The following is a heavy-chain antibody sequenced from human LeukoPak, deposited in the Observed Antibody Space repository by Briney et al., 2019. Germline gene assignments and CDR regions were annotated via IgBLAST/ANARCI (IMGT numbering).Heavy chain of an antibody. CDR1: GFTFSNHG. D-gene: IGHD7-27*01. CDR2: ISPRGGGT. CDR3: ARDLAWGAFDY. V-gene: IGHV3-23*01. J-gene: IGHJ4*02. Sequence: GGSLRLSCAASGFTFSNHGMNWVRQAPGKGLEWLSGISPRGGGTYYADSVKGRFTISRDDSKSTLSLQMDSLRVEDTAVYYCARDLAWGAFDYWGQGTLVSVSS.